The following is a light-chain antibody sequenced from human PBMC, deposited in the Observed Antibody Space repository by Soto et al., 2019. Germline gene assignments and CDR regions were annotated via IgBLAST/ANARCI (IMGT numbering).Light chain of an antibody. J-gene: IGKJ5*01. CDR3: QQYGSRVT. CDR2: KAS. CDR1: QTISSW. V-gene: IGKV1-5*03. Sequence: DIQMTQAPSTLSGSVGDRVTITFRASQTISSWLAWHQQKPGKAPKLLIYKASTLKSGVPSRFSGSGSGTDFTLTISRLEPEDFAVYYCQQYGSRVTFGQGTRLEI.